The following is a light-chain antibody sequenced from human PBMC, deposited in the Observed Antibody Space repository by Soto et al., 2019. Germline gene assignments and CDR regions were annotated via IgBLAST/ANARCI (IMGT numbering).Light chain of an antibody. CDR3: QTWGTGIVV. J-gene: IGLJ2*01. CDR1: SGHSSYA. Sequence: QPVLTQSPSASASLGASVKLTCTLSSGHSSYAIAWHQQQPEKGPRYLMKLNSDGSHSKGDGLPDRFSGSSSGAERYLTISSLQSEDEADYYCQTWGTGIVVFGGGTKLTVL. V-gene: IGLV4-69*01. CDR2: LNSDGSH.